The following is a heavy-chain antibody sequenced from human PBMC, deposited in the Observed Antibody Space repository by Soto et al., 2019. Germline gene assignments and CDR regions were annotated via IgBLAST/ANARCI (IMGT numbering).Heavy chain of an antibody. CDR1: GYTFTSYA. Sequence: ASVKVSCKAYGYTFTSYAMHWVRQAPGQRLEWMGWINAGNGNTKYSKKFQGRVTITRDTSARTAYMNLSSLRSEYTAVYYYARGGRFLEWLLYPFDYCSQRTLVTVS. D-gene: IGHD3-3*01. J-gene: IGHJ4*02. CDR3: ARGGRFLEWLLYPFDY. CDR2: INAGNGNT. V-gene: IGHV1-3*01.